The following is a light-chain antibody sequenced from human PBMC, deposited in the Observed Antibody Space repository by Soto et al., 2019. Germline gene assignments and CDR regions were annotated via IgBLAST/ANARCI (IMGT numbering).Light chain of an antibody. CDR1: QGISSY. J-gene: IGKJ4*01. Sequence: IQLTQSPSSLSASVGDRVTITCRASQGISSYLAWYQQKPGKAPKLLIYAASTLQSGVPSRFSGSGSGTDFPLTISSLHPKVFATYSFQQLSLYPPTCGGGTKEEIK. V-gene: IGKV1-9*01. CDR2: AAS. CDR3: QQLSLYPPT.